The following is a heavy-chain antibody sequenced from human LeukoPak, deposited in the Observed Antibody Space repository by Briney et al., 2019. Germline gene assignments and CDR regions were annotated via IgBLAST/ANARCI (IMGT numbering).Heavy chain of an antibody. Sequence: PSETLSLTRTVSGGSISSYYWSWIRQPPGKGLEWIGYIYYSGSTYYNPSLKSRVTISVDTSKNLFSLKLSSVTAADTAVYYCARVQRPLDGADCWGQGTLVTVSS. D-gene: IGHD1-1*01. V-gene: IGHV4-59*01. J-gene: IGHJ4*02. CDR1: GGSISSYY. CDR2: IYYSGST. CDR3: ARVQRPLDGADC.